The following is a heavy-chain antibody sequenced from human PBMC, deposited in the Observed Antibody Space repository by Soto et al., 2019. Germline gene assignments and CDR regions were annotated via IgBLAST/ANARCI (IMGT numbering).Heavy chain of an antibody. CDR1: GFTFSSYA. V-gene: IGHV3-23*01. D-gene: IGHD2-21*02. CDR2: ISGSGGST. Sequence: LRLSCAASGFTFSSYAMSWVRQAPGKGLEWVSAISGSGGSTYYADSAKGRFTISRDNSKNTLYLQMNSLRAEDTVVYYCAKVWWLLGAFDICGQGTIVTVS. J-gene: IGHJ3*02. CDR3: AKVWWLLGAFDI.